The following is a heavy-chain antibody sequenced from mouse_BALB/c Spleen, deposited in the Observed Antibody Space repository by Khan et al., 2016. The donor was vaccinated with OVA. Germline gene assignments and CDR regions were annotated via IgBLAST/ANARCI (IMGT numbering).Heavy chain of an antibody. D-gene: IGHD2-1*01. J-gene: IGHJ3*01. CDR2: IDPANDDI. V-gene: IGHV14-3*02. Sequence: VQLQQSGAEFVKPGASVKLSCTASGFNIKDTYIHWVNQRPEQGLEWIGRIDPANDDIKYDPKFQGKATITADTSSNTAYLHLSSLTSEDTAVYSCATLYVKPFAYWGQGTLVTVSA. CDR1: GFNIKDTY. CDR3: ATLYVKPFAY.